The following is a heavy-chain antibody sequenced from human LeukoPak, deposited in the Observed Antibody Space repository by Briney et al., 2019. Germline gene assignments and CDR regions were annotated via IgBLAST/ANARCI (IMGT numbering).Heavy chain of an antibody. J-gene: IGHJ3*02. CDR2: IYPGDSET. D-gene: IGHD3-22*01. Sequence: GESLKISCKGSGYSFTSHWIGWVRQMPGKGLQWMAIIYPGDSETRYSPSSQGQVTISADKSISTAYLQWSSLKASDTAMYYCARRYYYDTSGYYLAHDAFDIWGQGTMVTVSS. V-gene: IGHV5-51*01. CDR3: ARRYYYDTSGYYLAHDAFDI. CDR1: GYSFTSHW.